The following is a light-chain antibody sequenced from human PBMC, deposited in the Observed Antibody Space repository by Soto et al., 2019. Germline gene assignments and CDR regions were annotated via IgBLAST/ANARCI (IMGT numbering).Light chain of an antibody. CDR2: ANS. CDR3: QSYARSLGARV. Sequence: QSVLTQPPSVSGAPGQRVTISCTGSNSNIGAGYDVHWYQQLPGTAPKLLIYANSNRPSGVPDRFSGSKSGTSASLAITGPQAEDGADYYCQSYARSLGARVFGGGTKLTVL. V-gene: IGLV1-40*01. J-gene: IGLJ3*02. CDR1: NSNIGAGYD.